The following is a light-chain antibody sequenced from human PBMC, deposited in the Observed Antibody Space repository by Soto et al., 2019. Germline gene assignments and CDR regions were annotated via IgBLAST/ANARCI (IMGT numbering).Light chain of an antibody. J-gene: IGKJ1*01. CDR1: QSISSW. CDR2: AAA. V-gene: IGKV1-39*01. Sequence: DIQITQSPSTLCGSVGDRVTITCRASQSISSWLAWYQQTPGKFPSLLIYAAASLQSGGPSRCSGSGARTDYTLPISSLQPEDVLTYYCQQSYSTLRTFGQGTKVDIK. CDR3: QQSYSTLRT.